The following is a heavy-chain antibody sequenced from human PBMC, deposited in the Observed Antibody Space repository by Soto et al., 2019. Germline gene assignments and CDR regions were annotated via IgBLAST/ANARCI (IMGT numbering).Heavy chain of an antibody. D-gene: IGHD6-19*01. Sequence: ASVKVSCKASGYTFTGYAMHWVRQAPGQRLEWMGWINAGNGNTKYSQKFQGRVAITRDTSASTAYMELSSLRSEDTAVYYCARAVAVAADFDCWGQGTLVTVSS. CDR2: INAGNGNT. J-gene: IGHJ4*02. CDR1: GYTFTGYA. V-gene: IGHV1-3*01. CDR3: ARAVAVAADFDC.